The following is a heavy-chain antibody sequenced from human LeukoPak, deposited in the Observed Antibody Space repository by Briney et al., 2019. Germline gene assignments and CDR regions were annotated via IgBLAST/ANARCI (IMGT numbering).Heavy chain of an antibody. Sequence: SQTLSLTCAITGDSVSSSTAAWNWIRQSPSRGLEWLGRTYYRSKWYHDYAVSVKSRITINADTSKNQFSLKLSSVTAADTAVYYCARGHSSGWYGVCWFDYWGQGTLVTVSS. J-gene: IGHJ4*02. CDR3: ARGHSSGWYGVCWFDY. V-gene: IGHV6-1*01. CDR1: GDSVSSSTAA. CDR2: TYYRSKWYH. D-gene: IGHD6-19*01.